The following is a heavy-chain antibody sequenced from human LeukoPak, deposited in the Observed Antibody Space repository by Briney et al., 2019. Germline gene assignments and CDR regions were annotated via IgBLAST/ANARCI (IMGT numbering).Heavy chain of an antibody. CDR1: GFTFSPYS. V-gene: IGHV3-48*01. D-gene: IGHD6-13*01. Sequence: GGSLRLPCAASGFTFSPYSMTWVRQAPGKGLEWVSYISSSSSIIYYAASVKGRFTISRDNAKNSLYLQMSSLRAEDTAVYYCARVPRGYYFDYWGQGTLVTASS. CDR3: ARVPRGYYFDY. J-gene: IGHJ4*02. CDR2: ISSSSSII.